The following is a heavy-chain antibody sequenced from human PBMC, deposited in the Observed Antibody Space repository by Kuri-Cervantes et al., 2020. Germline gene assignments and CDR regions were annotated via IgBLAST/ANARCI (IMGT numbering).Heavy chain of an antibody. Sequence: GGSLRLSCAASGFTFDDYAMHWVRQAPGKGLEWVSGISWNSGSIGYADSVKGRFTISRDNAKNSLYLQMNSLRAEDTALYYCAKDVSSSWYTGYFDYWGQGTLVTVSS. CDR3: AKDVSSSWYTGYFDY. CDR2: ISWNSGSI. CDR1: GFTFDDYA. J-gene: IGHJ4*02. D-gene: IGHD6-13*01. V-gene: IGHV3-9*01.